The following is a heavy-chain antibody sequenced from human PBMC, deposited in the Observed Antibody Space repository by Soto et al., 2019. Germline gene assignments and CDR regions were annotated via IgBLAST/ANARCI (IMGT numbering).Heavy chain of an antibody. J-gene: IGHJ5*02. D-gene: IGHD1-26*01. V-gene: IGHV4-59*01. CDR3: ARDPGGWFDP. CDR2: IYYSGST. CDR1: GGSISSYY. Sequence: QVQLQESGPGLVKPSETLSLTCTVSGGSISSYYWSWIRQPPGKGLEWIGYIYYSGSTNYNPSLKSRVTISVDKSKNQFSLKLSSVTAADTAVYYCARDPGGWFDPWGQGTLVTVSS.